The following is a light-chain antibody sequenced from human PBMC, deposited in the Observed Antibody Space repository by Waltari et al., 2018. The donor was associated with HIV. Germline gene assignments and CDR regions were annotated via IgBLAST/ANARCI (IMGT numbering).Light chain of an antibody. CDR2: EKT. Sequence: QSVLTQPPSVSAAPGQKVTISCSGSTSNIGNNYVSWYQQLPGTAPKLLIYEKTKRPSGIPDRFSGAKSGTSATLDITGLQTGDEADYYCGTWDSSLSAPLFGGGTKLTVL. CDR1: TSNIGNNY. CDR3: GTWDSSLSAPL. J-gene: IGLJ2*01. V-gene: IGLV1-51*01.